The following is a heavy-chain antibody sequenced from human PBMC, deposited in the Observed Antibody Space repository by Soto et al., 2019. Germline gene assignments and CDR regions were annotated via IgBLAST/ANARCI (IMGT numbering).Heavy chain of an antibody. D-gene: IGHD1-1*01. CDR1: GFSFSDYS. CDR3: ARWNGYGDL. CDR2: MSIGGEKT. V-gene: IGHV3-23*01. Sequence: EVHVFESGGGLVQPGGSLRLFCAASGFSFSDYSMAWVRQTPEKGLEWVSGMSIGGEKTFYIDSVKGRFIVSRDSSRDTVYFQMNRLRVEDTVVYYCARWNGYGDLWGQGTLVTVSS. J-gene: IGHJ4*02.